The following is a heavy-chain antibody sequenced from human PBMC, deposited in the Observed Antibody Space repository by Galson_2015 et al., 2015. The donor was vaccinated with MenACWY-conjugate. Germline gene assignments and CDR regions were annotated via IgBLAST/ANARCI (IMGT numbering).Heavy chain of an antibody. D-gene: IGHD5-18*01. Sequence: SLRLSCAASGFTFSTYGMNWVRQAPGKGLEWVSSISGSSSTIYYADSVKGRFTISRDNAKNSLYLQMNTLGDEDTAVYYCARVPGYSYGSYDYWGQGTLVTVSS. CDR1: GFTFSTYG. CDR2: ISGSSSTI. CDR3: ARVPGYSYGSYDY. J-gene: IGHJ4*02. V-gene: IGHV3-48*02.